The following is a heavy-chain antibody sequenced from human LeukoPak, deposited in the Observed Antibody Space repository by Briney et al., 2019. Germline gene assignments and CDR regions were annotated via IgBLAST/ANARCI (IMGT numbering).Heavy chain of an antibody. Sequence: SGGSLRLSCAASGITLSNYGMSWVRQAPGKGLEWVAGLSGSGGGTNYADSVQGRFTISRDNPKNSLYLQMNSLRAEDTAVYFCAKRGVVIRVFLVGFHKEAYYFDSWGQGALVTVCS. CDR3: AKRGVVIRVFLVGFHKEAYYFDS. CDR1: GITLSNYG. V-gene: IGHV3-23*01. D-gene: IGHD3-10*01. CDR2: LSGSGGGT. J-gene: IGHJ4*02.